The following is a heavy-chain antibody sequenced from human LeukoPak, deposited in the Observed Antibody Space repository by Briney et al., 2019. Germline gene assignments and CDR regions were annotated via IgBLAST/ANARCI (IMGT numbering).Heavy chain of an antibody. Sequence: GASVKVSCKASGGTFSSYAISWVRQAPGQGLEWMGGIIPIFGTANYAQKFQGRVTITADESTSTAYMELSSLRSEDTAVYYCARVGRRDGYNPDTLDYWGQGTLVTVSS. CDR1: GGTFSSYA. D-gene: IGHD5-24*01. V-gene: IGHV1-69*13. J-gene: IGHJ4*02. CDR2: IIPIFGTA. CDR3: ARVGRRDGYNPDTLDY.